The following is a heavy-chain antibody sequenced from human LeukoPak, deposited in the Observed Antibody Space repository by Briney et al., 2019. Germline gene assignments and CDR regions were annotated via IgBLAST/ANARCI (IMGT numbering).Heavy chain of an antibody. CDR2: ISSSGCNT. Sequence: GGSLRLSCAASGFTFSSYAMSWVRQAPGKGLEWVSAISSSGCNTYYADSGKGRFPIPRDNSKNTLYLQMNSLRAEDTAVYYCAKEGNDNYYYYYYMDVWGKGTTVTVSS. CDR3: AKEGNDNYYYYYYMDV. CDR1: GFTFSSYA. V-gene: IGHV3-23*01. D-gene: IGHD1-1*01. J-gene: IGHJ6*03.